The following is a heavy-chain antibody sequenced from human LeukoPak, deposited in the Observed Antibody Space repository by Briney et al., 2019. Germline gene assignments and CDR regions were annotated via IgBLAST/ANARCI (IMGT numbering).Heavy chain of an antibody. CDR3: ARKSSAVAGPFDY. CDR2: ISSTSSYI. CDR1: GFTFNNYW. D-gene: IGHD6-19*01. Sequence: PGGSLRLSCAASGFTFNNYWMNWVRQAPGKGLEWVSSISSTSSYIYYADSVKGRFTISRDNAKNSLYLPMNSLRAEDTAVYYCARKSSAVAGPFDYWGQGTLVTVSS. V-gene: IGHV3-21*03. J-gene: IGHJ4*02.